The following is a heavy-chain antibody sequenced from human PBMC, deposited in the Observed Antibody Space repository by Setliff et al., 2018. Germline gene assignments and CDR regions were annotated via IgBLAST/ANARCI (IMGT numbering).Heavy chain of an antibody. CDR3: ARGYRGYYNFWSGSQGANWFDP. CDR1: GGTFSSYA. D-gene: IGHD3-3*01. V-gene: IGHV1-69*13. J-gene: IGHJ5*02. CDR2: IIPIFGTA. Sequence: ASVKVSCKASGGTFSSYAISWVRQAPGQGLEWMRGIIPIFGTANYAQKFQGRVTITADESTSTAYMELSSLRSEDTAVYYCARGYRGYYNFWSGSQGANWFDPWGQGTLVTVSS.